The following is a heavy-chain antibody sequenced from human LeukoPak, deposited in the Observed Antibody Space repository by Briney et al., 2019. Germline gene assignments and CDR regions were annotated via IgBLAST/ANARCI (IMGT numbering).Heavy chain of an antibody. CDR1: GGSNSSSSYH. CDR2: IYYSGST. J-gene: IGHJ5*02. CDR3: ARDPTSSGWLGNPHNWFDP. V-gene: IGHV4-39*07. D-gene: IGHD6-19*01. Sequence: PSETLSLTCTVSGGSNSSSSYHWGWIRQPPGKGLEWIGTIYYSGSTYYSPSLKSRVTISVDTSKNQFSLKLSSVTAADTAVYYCARDPTSSGWLGNPHNWFDPWGQGTLVTVSS.